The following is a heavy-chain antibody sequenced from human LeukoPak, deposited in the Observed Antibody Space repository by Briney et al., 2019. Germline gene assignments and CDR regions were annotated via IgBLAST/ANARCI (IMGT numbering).Heavy chain of an antibody. CDR2: IYYSGST. J-gene: IGHJ4*02. CDR3: ARRLLTGDLDY. CDR1: GGPISSSSYY. V-gene: IGHV4-39*01. D-gene: IGHD7-27*01. Sequence: PSETLSLTCTVSGGPISSSSYYWGWIRQPPGKGLEWIGSIYYSGSTYYNPSLKSRVTISVDTSKNQFSLKLSSVTAADTAVYYCARRLLTGDLDYWGQGTLVTVSS.